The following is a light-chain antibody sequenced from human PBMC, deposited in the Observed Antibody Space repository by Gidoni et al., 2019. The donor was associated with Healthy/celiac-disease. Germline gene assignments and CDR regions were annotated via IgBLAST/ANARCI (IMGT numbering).Light chain of an antibody. J-gene: IGKJ2*02. Sequence: DIQMTQSPSSLSASVGDRVTITCRASQSISSYLNWYQQKPGKAPKLLIYAASSLQSGVPSRFSGSGSGTDFTLTISSLQPEDFATYYCQQNYSTSTFXQXTKLEIK. V-gene: IGKV1-39*01. CDR1: QSISSY. CDR2: AAS. CDR3: QQNYSTST.